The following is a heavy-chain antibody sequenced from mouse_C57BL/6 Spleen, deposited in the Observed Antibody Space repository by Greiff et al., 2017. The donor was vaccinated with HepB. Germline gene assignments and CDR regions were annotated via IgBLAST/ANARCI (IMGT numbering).Heavy chain of an antibody. V-gene: IGHV1-22*01. CDR1: GYTFTDYN. Sequence: EVQLQQSGPELVKPGASVTMSCKASGYTFTDYNMHWVKQSHGQSLEWIGDINPKNGGTTYNQKFKGKATLTANKSSSTAYMELRSLTSEDSAVYYCARRLLRYWCFDVWGTGTTVTVSS. D-gene: IGHD1-1*01. J-gene: IGHJ1*03. CDR2: INPKNGGT. CDR3: ARRLLRYWCFDV.